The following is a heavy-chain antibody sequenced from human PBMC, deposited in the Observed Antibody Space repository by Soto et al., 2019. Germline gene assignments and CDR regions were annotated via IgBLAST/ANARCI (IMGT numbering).Heavy chain of an antibody. V-gene: IGHV4-4*07. D-gene: IGHD3-3*01. J-gene: IGHJ5*02. Sequence: SETLSLTCTVSGASISTYHWSWIRQSAGKGLEWIGRLYNTGSTKYNPSLKSRVTMSVDTSKNQFSLRLKSVTAADTAVYYCAKHSDLWSGPANPWGQGTRVTVSS. CDR1: GASISTYH. CDR2: LYNTGST. CDR3: AKHSDLWSGPANP.